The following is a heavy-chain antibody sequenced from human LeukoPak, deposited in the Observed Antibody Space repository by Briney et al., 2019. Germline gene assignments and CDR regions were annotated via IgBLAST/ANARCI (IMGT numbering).Heavy chain of an antibody. CDR2: ISFDGRNS. V-gene: IGHV3-30*04. D-gene: IGHD3-10*01. J-gene: IGHJ4*02. CDR3: ARAPVYFGDYYFDF. Sequence: PGRSLRPSCAASGFTFTSYAMHWVRQAPGKGLEWVAVISFDGRNSYYAGSVRGRFTISRDNSKDTLYLQMNNLRPEDTAVYYCARAPVYFGDYYFDFWGQGTLVTVSS. CDR1: GFTFTSYA.